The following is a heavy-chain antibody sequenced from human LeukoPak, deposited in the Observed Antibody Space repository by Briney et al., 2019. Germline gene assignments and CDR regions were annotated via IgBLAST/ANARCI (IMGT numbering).Heavy chain of an antibody. J-gene: IGHJ6*03. CDR2: INHSGST. CDR1: GGSFSGYY. Sequence: KPSETLSLTCAVYGGSFSGYYWSWIRQPPGKGLEWIGEINHSGSTNYNPSLKSRVTISVDTSKNQFSLKLSSVTAADTAVYYCATSRAPQYYYGSGSYYYYYMDVWGKGTTVTVSS. V-gene: IGHV4-34*01. D-gene: IGHD3-10*01. CDR3: ATSRAPQYYYGSGSYYYYYMDV.